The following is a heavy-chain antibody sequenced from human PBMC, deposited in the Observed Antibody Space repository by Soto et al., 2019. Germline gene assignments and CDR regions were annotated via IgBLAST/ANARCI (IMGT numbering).Heavy chain of an antibody. Sequence: PGGSLRLSCAASGFTVSYTYMSWARQAPGKGLEWVSVFYDGDAEYYADSVKGRFTISRDKSKNTLYLQMNSLRAEDTAVYYCARDMPDGVDVWGQGTTVTVSS. CDR1: GFTVSYTY. CDR2: FYDGDAE. J-gene: IGHJ6*02. CDR3: ARDMPDGVDV. V-gene: IGHV3-66*01. D-gene: IGHD2-2*01.